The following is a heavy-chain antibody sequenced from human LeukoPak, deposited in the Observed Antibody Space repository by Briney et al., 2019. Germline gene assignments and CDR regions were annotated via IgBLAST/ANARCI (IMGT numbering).Heavy chain of an antibody. CDR1: GFTFSTYW. CDR3: AGQARPGAAEGAFDI. J-gene: IGHJ3*02. Sequence: PGGSLRLSCAASGFTFSTYWLHWVRQAPGKGLVWVPRIESDGASTTYADSVKGRFTISRENAKNSFYLQMNSLRAGDTAVYYCAGQARPGAAEGAFDIWGQGTMVTVSS. V-gene: IGHV3-74*01. D-gene: IGHD2-2*01. CDR2: IESDGAST.